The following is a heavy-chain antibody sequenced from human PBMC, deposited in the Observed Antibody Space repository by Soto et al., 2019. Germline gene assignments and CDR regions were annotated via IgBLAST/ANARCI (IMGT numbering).Heavy chain of an antibody. CDR1: GFTFSNAW. J-gene: IGHJ6*02. D-gene: IGHD3-22*01. Sequence: PGGSLRLSCAASGFTFSNAWMNWVRQAPGNGLEWVGRIKSKTDGGTTDYAAPVKGRFTISRDDSKNTLYLQMNSLKTEDTAVYYCTTPYDSSGQPHYYYYYGMDVWGQGTTVTVSS. CDR2: IKSKTDGGTT. V-gene: IGHV3-15*07. CDR3: TTPYDSSGQPHYYYYYGMDV.